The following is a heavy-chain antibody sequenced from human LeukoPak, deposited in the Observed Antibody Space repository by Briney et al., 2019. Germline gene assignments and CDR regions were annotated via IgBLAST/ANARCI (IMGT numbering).Heavy chain of an antibody. D-gene: IGHD3-22*01. V-gene: IGHV3-33*01. J-gene: IGHJ4*02. CDR1: GFTFSSYG. CDR3: ARDLRITMIVPGY. CDR2: IWYDGSNK. Sequence: HPGGSLRLSCAASGFTFSSYGMHRVRQAPGKGLEWVAVIWYDGSNKYYADSVKGRFTISRDNSKNTLYLQMNSLRAEDTAVYYCARDLRITMIVPGYWGQGTLVTVSS.